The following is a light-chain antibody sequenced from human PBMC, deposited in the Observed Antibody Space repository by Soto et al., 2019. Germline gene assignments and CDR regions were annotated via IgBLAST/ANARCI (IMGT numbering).Light chain of an antibody. Sequence: EIVLTQSPGTLSLSPGERATLSCRASQSVSSSYLAWYQQKPGQAPRLLIYGASSRATGIPDRFGGSGSGTDFTLTIIRLEPEDFAVYYCQQYGSSRTFGQGTKVEIK. CDR1: QSVSSSY. V-gene: IGKV3-20*01. CDR3: QQYGSSRT. J-gene: IGKJ1*01. CDR2: GAS.